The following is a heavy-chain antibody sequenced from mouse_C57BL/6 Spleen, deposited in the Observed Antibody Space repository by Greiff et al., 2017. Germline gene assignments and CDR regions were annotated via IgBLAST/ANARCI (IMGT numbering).Heavy chain of an antibody. CDR2: ISGGGGST. D-gene: IGHD2-4*01. V-gene: IGHV5-9*01. CDR1: GFTFSSYT. Sequence: EVQLVESGGGLVKPGGSLKLSCAASGFTFSSYTMSWVRQTPEKRLEWVATISGGGGSTYYPDSVKGRFTISRDNAKNTLYLQMSSLRSEDTALYYCARQDYDYDRPYFDVWGTGTTVTVSS. J-gene: IGHJ1*03. CDR3: ARQDYDYDRPYFDV.